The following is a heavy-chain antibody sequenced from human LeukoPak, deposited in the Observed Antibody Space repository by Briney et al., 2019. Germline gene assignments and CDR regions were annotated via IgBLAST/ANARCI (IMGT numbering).Heavy chain of an antibody. CDR2: MNPNSGNT. D-gene: IGHD5-12*01. V-gene: IGHV1-8*03. J-gene: IGHJ6*02. CDR3: ARHPSYSGYDPIRGYYYYGMDV. Sequence: WASVKVSCKASGYTFTSYDINWVRQAPGQGLEWMGWMNPNSGNTGYAQKFQGRVTITRNTSISTAYMELSSLRSEDTAVYYCARHPSYSGYDPIRGYYYYGMDVWGQGTTVTVSS. CDR1: GYTFTSYD.